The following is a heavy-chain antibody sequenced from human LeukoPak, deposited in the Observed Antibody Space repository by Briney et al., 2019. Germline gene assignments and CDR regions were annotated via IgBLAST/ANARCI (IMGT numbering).Heavy chain of an antibody. Sequence: SETLSLTCTVSGGSISSSYWSWIRQPAGKGLEWIGRIYTSGSTNYNPSLKSRVTISVDTSKNQFSLKLSSVTAADTAVYYCARDSRSAAGDLAEDAFDIWGQGTLVTVSS. CDR3: ARDSRSAAGDLAEDAFDI. D-gene: IGHD6-13*01. V-gene: IGHV4-4*07. CDR1: GGSISSSY. CDR2: IYTSGST. J-gene: IGHJ4*02.